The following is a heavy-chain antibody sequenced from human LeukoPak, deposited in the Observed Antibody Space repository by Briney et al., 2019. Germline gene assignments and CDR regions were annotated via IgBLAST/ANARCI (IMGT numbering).Heavy chain of an antibody. CDR2: IKQDGSEK. Sequence: SWIRQAPGKGLEWVANIKQDGSEKNYVDSVKGRFTFSRDNAKNSLYLQMNSLRAEDTAVYYCARGQWLPIDAFDIWGQGTMVTVSS. CDR3: ARGQWLPIDAFDI. D-gene: IGHD6-19*01. J-gene: IGHJ3*02. V-gene: IGHV3-7*01.